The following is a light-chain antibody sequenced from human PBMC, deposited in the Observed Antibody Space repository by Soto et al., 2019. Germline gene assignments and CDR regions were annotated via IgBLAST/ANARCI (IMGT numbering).Light chain of an antibody. J-gene: IGLJ2*01. Sequence: QSVLTQPPSVSGAPGQRVTISCTGSSSSVGAGYDVHWYQHLPGTAPKLLIFSNTNRPSGVPDRFSGSKSGTSVSLAIAGLQAEDEGDYYCQSYDNILSAVVFGGGIKLTVL. CDR1: SSSVGAGYD. CDR2: SNT. V-gene: IGLV1-40*01. CDR3: QSYDNILSAVV.